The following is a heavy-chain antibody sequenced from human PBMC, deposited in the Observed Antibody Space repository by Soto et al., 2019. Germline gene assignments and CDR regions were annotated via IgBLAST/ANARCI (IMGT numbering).Heavy chain of an antibody. CDR1: GFSFSDYY. D-gene: IGHD2-21*02. J-gene: IGHJ4*02. Sequence: QVQLVESGGGLVKPGGSLRLSCAASGFSFSDYYMTWIRQTPGKGLEWLSYVSTSNFYIRYADSVKGRFTISRDNAKKTLFLQMDSLRADDTAIYYCARSNGDYERAYFDYWGQGTLVAVSS. CDR2: VSTSNFYI. CDR3: ARSNGDYERAYFDY. V-gene: IGHV3-11*06.